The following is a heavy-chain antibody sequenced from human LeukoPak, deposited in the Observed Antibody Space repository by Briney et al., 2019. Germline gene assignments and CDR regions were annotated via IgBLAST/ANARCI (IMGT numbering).Heavy chain of an antibody. Sequence: GGSLRLSCAASGFTFSSYWMHWVRQAPGKGLVWVSRINTDGSSTSYADSVKGRFTISRDNAKNTLYLQVNSLRAEDTAVYYCATDPNSNPGYYYYMDVWGKGTTVTVSS. V-gene: IGHV3-74*01. CDR2: INTDGSST. CDR1: GFTFSSYW. CDR3: ATDPNSNPGYYYYMDV. D-gene: IGHD1/OR15-1a*01. J-gene: IGHJ6*03.